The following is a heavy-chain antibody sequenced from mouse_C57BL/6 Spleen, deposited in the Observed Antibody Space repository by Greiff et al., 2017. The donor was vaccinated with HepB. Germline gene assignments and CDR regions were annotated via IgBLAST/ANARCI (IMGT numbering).Heavy chain of an antibody. CDR1: GFTFSSYG. Sequence: EVKLMESGGDLVKPGGSLKLSCAASGFTFSSYGMSWVRQTPDKRLEWVATISSGGSYTYYPDSVKGRFTISRDNAKNTLYLQMSSLKSEDTAMYYCARPPSTTVNWYFDVWGTGTTVTVSS. D-gene: IGHD2-13*01. CDR3: ARPPSTTVNWYFDV. V-gene: IGHV5-6*01. J-gene: IGHJ1*03. CDR2: ISSGGSYT.